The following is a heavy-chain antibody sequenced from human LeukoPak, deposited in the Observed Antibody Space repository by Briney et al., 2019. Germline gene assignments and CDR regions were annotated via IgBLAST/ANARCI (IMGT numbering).Heavy chain of an antibody. J-gene: IGHJ4*02. CDR1: GFSFTTYN. V-gene: IGHV3-21*01. CDR2: ISISGSCI. D-gene: IGHD1-1*01. CDR3: ARDRDPHGIGTTAIDY. Sequence: GGSLRLSCAASGFSFTTYNMNWVRQAPGKGLEWVSSISISGSCIYYPDSLKGRFTISRDNAKNSLYLQMNSLRAEDTAVYYCARDRDPHGIGTTAIDYWGQGTLVTVSS.